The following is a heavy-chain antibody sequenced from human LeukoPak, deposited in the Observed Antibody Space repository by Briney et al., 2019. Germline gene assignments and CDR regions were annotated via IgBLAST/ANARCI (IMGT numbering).Heavy chain of an antibody. D-gene: IGHD3-9*01. CDR2: INHSGST. J-gene: IGHJ5*02. Sequence: SETLSLTCAVYGGSFSGYYWSWIRQPPGKGLEWIGEINHSGSTNYNPSLKSRVTISVDTSKNRFSLKLSSVTAADTAVYYCARHLPHYDILTGYYHGWFDPWGQGTLVTVSS. CDR1: GGSFSGYY. V-gene: IGHV4-34*01. CDR3: ARHLPHYDILTGYYHGWFDP.